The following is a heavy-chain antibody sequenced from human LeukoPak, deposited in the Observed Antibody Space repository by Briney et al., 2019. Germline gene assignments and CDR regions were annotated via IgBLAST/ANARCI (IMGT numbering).Heavy chain of an antibody. CDR3: AREILGLYDSSGYYYGLYAFDM. CDR2: INPNSGGT. D-gene: IGHD3-22*01. Sequence: VASVKVSCKASGYTFTGYYMHWVQRAPGQGLEWMGRINPNSGGTNYAQKFQGRVTMTRDTSISTAYMELSRLRSDDTAVYYCAREILGLYDSSGYYYGLYAFDMWGQGTVVTVSS. CDR1: GYTFTGYY. V-gene: IGHV1-2*06. J-gene: IGHJ3*02.